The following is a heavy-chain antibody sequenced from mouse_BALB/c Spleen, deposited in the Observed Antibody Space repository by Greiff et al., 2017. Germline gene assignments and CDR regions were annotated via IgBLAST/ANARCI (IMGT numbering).Heavy chain of an antibody. D-gene: IGHD1-1*01. CDR3: ARTNYGSSYDPYWYFDV. CDR2: IWWNDNK. V-gene: IGHV8-11*01. J-gene: IGHJ1*01. CDR1: GFSLSTYGIG. Sequence: QVTLKVSGPGILQPSQTLSLTCSFSGFSLSTYGIGVGWIRQPSGKGLEWLAHIWWNDNKYYNTALKSRLTISKDTSNNQVFLKIASVDTADTATYYCARTNYGSSYDPYWYFDVWGAGTTVTVSS.